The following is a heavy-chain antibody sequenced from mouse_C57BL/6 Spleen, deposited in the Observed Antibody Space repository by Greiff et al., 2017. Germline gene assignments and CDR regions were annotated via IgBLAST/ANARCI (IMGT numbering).Heavy chain of an antibody. CDR2: ISDGGSYT. Sequence: DVMLVESGGGLVKPGGSLKLSCAASGFTFSSYAMSWVRQTPEKRLEWVATISDGGSYTYYPDNVKGRFTISRDNAKNNLYLQMSHLKSEDTAMYYCARGLTGPYYFDYWGQGTTLTVSS. V-gene: IGHV5-4*03. D-gene: IGHD4-1*01. CDR3: ARGLTGPYYFDY. CDR1: GFTFSSYA. J-gene: IGHJ2*01.